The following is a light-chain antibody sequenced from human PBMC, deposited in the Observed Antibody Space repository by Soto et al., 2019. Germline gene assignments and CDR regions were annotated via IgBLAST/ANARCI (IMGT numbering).Light chain of an antibody. J-gene: IGLJ3*02. CDR3: ATWGDSLNARGV. CDR1: RSNIGNNA. CDR2: NNN. Sequence: QSVLTQTPSASGTPGQTVTISCSGSRSNIGNNAVSWYQQFPGTAPKLLIYNNNQRPSGVPDRFSGSKSGTSASLAISGLQPEDEADYSCATWGDSLNARGVFGGGTKLTVL. V-gene: IGLV1-44*01.